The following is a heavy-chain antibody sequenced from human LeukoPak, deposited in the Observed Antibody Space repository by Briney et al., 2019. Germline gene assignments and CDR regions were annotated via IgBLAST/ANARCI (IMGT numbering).Heavy chain of an antibody. CDR3: ARMVYAMALYGMDV. Sequence: ASVKVSCKASGGTFTSYAISWVRQAPGQGLEWMGGIIPIFGTANYAQKFQGRVTITADESTSTAYMELSSLRSEDTAVYYCARMVYAMALYGMDVWGQGTTVTVSS. CDR2: IIPIFGTA. CDR1: GGTFTSYA. D-gene: IGHD2-8*01. J-gene: IGHJ6*02. V-gene: IGHV1-69*13.